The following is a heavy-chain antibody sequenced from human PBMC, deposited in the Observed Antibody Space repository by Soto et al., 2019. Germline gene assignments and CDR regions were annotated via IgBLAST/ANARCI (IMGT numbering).Heavy chain of an antibody. D-gene: IGHD1-7*01. CDR2: ISWNSGSI. CDR1: GGSLTDYA. CDR3: AKDWGLELRGWFDP. V-gene: IGHV3-9*01. J-gene: IGHJ5*02. Sequence: HGGPQHLSCASSGGSLTDYARSLVRPAPGKGLEWVSGISWNSGSIGYADSVKGRFTISRDNAKNSLYLQMNSLRAEDTALYYCAKDWGLELRGWFDPWGQGNLVNVSA.